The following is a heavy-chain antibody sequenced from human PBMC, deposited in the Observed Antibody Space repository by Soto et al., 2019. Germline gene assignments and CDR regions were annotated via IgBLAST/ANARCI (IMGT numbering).Heavy chain of an antibody. CDR1: GFTFNTYS. Sequence: GSLRLSCEASGFTFNTYSMHWVRQPPGKGLEWLAAIWYDGTQKYYADSVKGRFIISIDNSKKTLYLEMNSLRAEDTAVYYCARAGGTTVTGLWHFDSWGQGTLVTVSS. CDR3: ARAGGTTVTGLWHFDS. CDR2: IWYDGTQK. J-gene: IGHJ4*02. D-gene: IGHD4-17*01. V-gene: IGHV3-33*01.